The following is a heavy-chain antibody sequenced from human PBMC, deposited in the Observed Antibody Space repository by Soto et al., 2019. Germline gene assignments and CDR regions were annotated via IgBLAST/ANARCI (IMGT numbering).Heavy chain of an antibody. V-gene: IGHV3-30*18. D-gene: IGHD3-10*01. CDR1: GFTFSSYG. CDR2: ISYDGSNK. Sequence: GGSLRLSCAASGFTFSSYGMHWVRQAPGKGLEWVAVISYDGSNKYYADSVKGRFTISRDNSKNTLYLQMNSLRAEDTAVYYCAKDASYRAPTMAYGMDVWGQGTTVTVSS. CDR3: AKDASYRAPTMAYGMDV. J-gene: IGHJ6*02.